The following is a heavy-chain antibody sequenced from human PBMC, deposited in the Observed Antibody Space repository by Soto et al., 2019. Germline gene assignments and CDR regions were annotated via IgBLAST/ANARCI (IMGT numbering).Heavy chain of an antibody. CDR2: VSHSGST. D-gene: IGHD1-26*01. CDR3: STGWELRNY. V-gene: IGHV4-4*02. Sequence: QVQLQESGPGLVKPSGTLSLTCAVSGGSISSSSWWSWVRQTPGKGLEWIGEVSHSGSTTYNPSLKSRVTISVDKSKNQASLKLTSVTAADTAVYYCSTGWELRNYWGQGTLVTVSS. J-gene: IGHJ4*02. CDR1: GGSISSSSW.